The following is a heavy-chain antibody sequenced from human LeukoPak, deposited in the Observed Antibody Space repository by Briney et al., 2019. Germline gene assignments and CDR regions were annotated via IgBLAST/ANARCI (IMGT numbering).Heavy chain of an antibody. V-gene: IGHV3-23*01. D-gene: IGHD6-13*01. CDR1: EFTFNNYA. CDR2: ISGSGGRT. Sequence: GGSLRLSCAASEFTFNNYAMNWVRQAPGKGLEWASGISGSGGRTYYADSVKGRFTISRDNSKNTLYLQMNSLRAEDTAVYYCAKESSSNSRAGYGMDVWGQGTTVTVSS. J-gene: IGHJ6*02. CDR3: AKESSSNSRAGYGMDV.